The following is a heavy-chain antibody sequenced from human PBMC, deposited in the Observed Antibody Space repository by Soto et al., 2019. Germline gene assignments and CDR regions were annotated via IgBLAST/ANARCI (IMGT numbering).Heavy chain of an antibody. CDR2: IYSGGST. CDR3: ARGQDYGDYSYAFDI. D-gene: IGHD4-17*01. J-gene: IGHJ3*02. Sequence: PGGSLRLSCAASGFTVSSNYMSWVRQAPGKGLEWVSVIYSGGSTYYADSVKGRFTISRDNSKNTLYLQMNSLRAEDTAVYYCARGQDYGDYSYAFDIWGQETTLTVSS. CDR1: GFTVSSNY. V-gene: IGHV3-53*01.